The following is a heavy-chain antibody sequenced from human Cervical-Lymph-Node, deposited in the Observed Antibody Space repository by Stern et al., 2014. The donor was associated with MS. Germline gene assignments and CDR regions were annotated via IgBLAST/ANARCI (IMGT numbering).Heavy chain of an antibody. V-gene: IGHV3-53*01. J-gene: IGHJ4*02. D-gene: IGHD2-2*01. CDR3: ATDQGDY. Sequence: VQLVESGGGLIQPGGSLRLSCAASGLTVSGRYMNLVRQAPGTGLEWVSVIFSGGDTYYADSVKGRFAFSRDNSKNTLYLQMDSLRVEDTAVYYCATDQGDYWGQGTLVSVSS. CDR2: IFSGGDT. CDR1: GLTVSGRY.